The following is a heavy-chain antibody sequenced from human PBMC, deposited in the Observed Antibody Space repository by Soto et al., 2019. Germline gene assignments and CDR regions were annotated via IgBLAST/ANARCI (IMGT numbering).Heavy chain of an antibody. V-gene: IGHV4-39*01. J-gene: IGHJ4*01. CDR2: IYYHGNT. D-gene: IGHD6-19*01. CDR3: ARHDGFSSGWIFDY. CDR1: GGSISSGDYY. Sequence: SETLSLTCTVSGGSISSGDYYWGWIRQPPGKTLEWIGTIYYHGNTYSNPSLKSRVTMSVDTSNNQWSLKLRSVTAADTAVYYCARHDGFSSGWIFDYWGHGTLSPSPQ.